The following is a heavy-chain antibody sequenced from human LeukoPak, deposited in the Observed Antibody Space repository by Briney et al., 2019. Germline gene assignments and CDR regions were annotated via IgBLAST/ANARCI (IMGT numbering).Heavy chain of an antibody. CDR2: VNHSGAT. J-gene: IGHJ4*02. CDR1: GGSFNNYY. V-gene: IGHV4-34*01. Sequence: PSETLSLTCGVYGGSFNNYYWSWFRQPPGKGLEWIGEVNHSGATNYSPSLKSRVTISVDTSKNQFSLKLSSVTAADTAVYYCARDGYYWGQGTLVTVSS. CDR3: ARDGYY.